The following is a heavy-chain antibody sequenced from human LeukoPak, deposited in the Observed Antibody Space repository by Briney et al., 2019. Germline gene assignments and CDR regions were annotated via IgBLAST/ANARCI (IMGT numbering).Heavy chain of an antibody. CDR3: ARVPYVFDL. V-gene: IGHV3-74*01. J-gene: IGHJ3*01. Sequence: PGGSLRLFCAASGFTFSNYWMHWVRQAPGKGLVWVSRINRDGSSTDYLDSVKGRFTISRDNARNTLYLQMNSLRAEDTAVYYCARVPYVFDLWGQGTMVTVSS. CDR2: INRDGSST. CDR1: GFTFSNYW.